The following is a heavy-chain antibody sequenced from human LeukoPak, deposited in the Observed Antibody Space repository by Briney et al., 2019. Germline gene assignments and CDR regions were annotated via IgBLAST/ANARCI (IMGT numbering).Heavy chain of an antibody. CDR2: ISGSATTI. CDR1: GFTFSTYE. CDR3: ARGVDY. V-gene: IGHV3-48*03. Sequence: GGSLRLSCAASGFTFSTYEVNWVRQAPGKGLEWVSYISGSATTIHYADSVKDQFTISRDNAKNSLYLQMNSLRADDSAVYYCARGVDYWGQGTLVTVSS. J-gene: IGHJ4*02.